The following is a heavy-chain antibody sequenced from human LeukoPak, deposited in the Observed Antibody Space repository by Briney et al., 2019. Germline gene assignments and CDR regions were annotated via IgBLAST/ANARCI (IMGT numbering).Heavy chain of an antibody. CDR2: INHSGST. V-gene: IGHV4-34*01. J-gene: IGHJ6*03. Sequence: SETLSLTCAVYGGSFSGYYWSWIRQPPGKGLEWIGEINHSGSTNYNPSLKSRVTISVDTSKNQFSLKLSSVTAADTAVYYCARDVIVYYYMDVWGKGTTVTVSS. CDR1: GGSFSGYY. CDR3: ARDVIVYYYMDV. D-gene: IGHD2/OR15-2a*01.